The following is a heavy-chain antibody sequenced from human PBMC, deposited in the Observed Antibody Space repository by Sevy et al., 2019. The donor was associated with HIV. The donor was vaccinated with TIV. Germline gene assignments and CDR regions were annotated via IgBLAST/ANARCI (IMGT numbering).Heavy chain of an antibody. CDR1: GGSISSSTYY. CDR2: LYFTGST. J-gene: IGHJ4*02. D-gene: IGHD3-9*01. V-gene: IGHV4-39*01. CDR3: ARLGGLRFFDWSSLNYFAY. Sequence: SETLSLTCSVSGGSISSSTYYWGWIRQPPGRGLEWIGSLYFTGSTYYNPSLKSRVTISVDTSKNEFSLKVNSVTAADTAVYYCARLGGLRFFDWSSLNYFAYWGQGALVTVSS.